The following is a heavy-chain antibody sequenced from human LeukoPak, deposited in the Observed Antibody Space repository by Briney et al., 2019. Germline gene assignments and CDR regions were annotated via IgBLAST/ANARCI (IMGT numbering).Heavy chain of an antibody. V-gene: IGHV1-18*01. CDR2: ISAYNGNT. D-gene: IGHD3-3*01. CDR1: GYTFTSYG. CDR3: AREERGDFWSGWYMDV. J-gene: IGHJ6*03. Sequence: ASVKVSCKASGYTFTSYGISWVRQAPGQGLEWMGWISAYNGNTNYAQKLQGRVTMTTDTSTSTAYMELRSLRSDDTAVYYCAREERGDFWSGWYMDVWGKGTTVTVSS.